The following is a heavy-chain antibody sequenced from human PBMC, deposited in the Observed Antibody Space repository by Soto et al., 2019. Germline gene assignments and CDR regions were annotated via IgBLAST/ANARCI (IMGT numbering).Heavy chain of an antibody. D-gene: IGHD2-21*01. Sequence: EVQLVESGGGLVQPGGSLRLSCAASGFTFSDFCLHWVRQAPEKGLVWVSRIKSDGGSANYADSVKGRFTIFRDNAKNTVYLQMDSLRAEDTAVYYCARGAKGAYYVDVWGKGTMVTVSS. J-gene: IGHJ6*03. CDR3: ARGAKGAYYVDV. CDR2: IKSDGGSA. CDR1: GFTFSDFC. V-gene: IGHV3-74*01.